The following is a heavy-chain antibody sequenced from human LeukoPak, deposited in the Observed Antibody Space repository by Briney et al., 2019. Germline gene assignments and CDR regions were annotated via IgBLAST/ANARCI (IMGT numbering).Heavy chain of an antibody. CDR3: AREVEIVVVTNYYMDV. V-gene: IGHV4-4*07. CDR1: GGSISSYY. D-gene: IGHD2-21*02. CDR2: IYTSGST. Sequence: SETLSLTCTVSGGSISSYYWSWIRQPAGKGLEWIGRIYTSGSTNYNPSLKSRVTMSVDTSKNQFSLKLSSVTAADTAVYYCAREVEIVVVTNYYMDVWGKGTTVTVSS. J-gene: IGHJ6*03.